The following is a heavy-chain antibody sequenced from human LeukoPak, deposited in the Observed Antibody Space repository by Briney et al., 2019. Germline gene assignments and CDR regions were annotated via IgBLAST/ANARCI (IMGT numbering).Heavy chain of an antibody. CDR1: GYTFTGYY. V-gene: IGHV1-69*13. CDR2: IIPIFGTA. Sequence: SVKVSCKASGYTFTGYYMHWVRQAPGQGLEWMGGIIPIFGTANYAQKFQGRVTITADESTSTAYMELSSLRSEDTAVYYCATSPRSWFDPWGQGTLVTVSS. D-gene: IGHD2-2*01. CDR3: ATSPRSWFDP. J-gene: IGHJ5*02.